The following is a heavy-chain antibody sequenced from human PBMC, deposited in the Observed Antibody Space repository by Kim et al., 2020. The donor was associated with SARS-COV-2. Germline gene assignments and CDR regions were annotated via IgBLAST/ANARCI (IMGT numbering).Heavy chain of an antibody. Sequence: ASVKVSCKASGYTFTSYYIHWVRQAPGQGLEWMGIVNPNGGSTTYAQKFQDRVTMTRDTSTSTVYMELSSLISEDTAMYYCARRHKVTGLEYWGQGTLVTFSS. V-gene: IGHV1-46*01. CDR3: ARRHKVTGLEY. CDR1: GYTFTSYY. D-gene: IGHD2-21*02. J-gene: IGHJ4*02. CDR2: VNPNGGST.